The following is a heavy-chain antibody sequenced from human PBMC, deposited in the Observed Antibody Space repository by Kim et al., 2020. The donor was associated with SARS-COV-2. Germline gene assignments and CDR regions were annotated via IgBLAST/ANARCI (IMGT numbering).Heavy chain of an antibody. Sequence: ASVKVSCKASGYTFTSYGISWVRQAPGQGLEWMGWISAYNGNTNYAQKLQGRVTMTTDTSTSTAYMELRSLRSDDTAVYYCARWGSGYSSGWYVHYYYGMDVWGQGTTVTVSS. CDR3: ARWGSGYSSGWYVHYYYGMDV. D-gene: IGHD6-19*01. V-gene: IGHV1-18*01. CDR1: GYTFTSYG. CDR2: ISAYNGNT. J-gene: IGHJ6*02.